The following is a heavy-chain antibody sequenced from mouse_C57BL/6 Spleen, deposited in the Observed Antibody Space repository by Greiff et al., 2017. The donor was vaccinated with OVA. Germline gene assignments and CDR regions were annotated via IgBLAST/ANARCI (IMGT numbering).Heavy chain of an antibody. D-gene: IGHD1-1*01. J-gene: IGHJ3*01. CDR2: IYPGSGNT. Sequence: VQLQQSGPELVKPGASVKISCKASGYSFTSYYIHWVKQRPGQGLEWIGWIYPGSGNTKYNEKFKGKATLTADTSSSTAYMQLSSLTSEDSAVYYCARDYGSSRTFAYWGQGTLVTVSA. V-gene: IGHV1-66*01. CDR1: GYSFTSYY. CDR3: ARDYGSSRTFAY.